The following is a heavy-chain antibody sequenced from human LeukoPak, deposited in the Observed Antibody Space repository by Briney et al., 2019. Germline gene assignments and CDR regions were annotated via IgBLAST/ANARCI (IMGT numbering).Heavy chain of an antibody. CDR2: VNPNCGHT. J-gene: IGHJ4*02. D-gene: IGHD2-15*01. V-gene: IGHV1-8*01. Sequence: ASVKVSCKASGYTFTCYDINWVRQATGQGLEWMGWVNPNCGHTGYAQKFQGRVTMTRNTSISTAYMELSSLRSEDTAVYYCARGAPGSYCSGGGCPYFDYWGQGTLVSVSS. CDR1: GYTFTCYD. CDR3: ARGAPGSYCSGGGCPYFDY.